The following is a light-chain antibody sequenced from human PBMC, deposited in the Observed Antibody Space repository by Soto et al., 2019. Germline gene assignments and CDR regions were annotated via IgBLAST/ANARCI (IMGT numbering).Light chain of an antibody. V-gene: IGKV1-5*03. CDR2: KTS. Sequence: DIPMTQSPSTLSASVGDRDTITCRASQSISIWLAWYQQKPGKAPNLLIYKTSSLESGVPSRFSGSGSGKEFTLTISSLQPDDFATYYCQHYNDYSWSFGQGTKVEIK. CDR3: QHYNDYSWS. J-gene: IGKJ1*01. CDR1: QSISIW.